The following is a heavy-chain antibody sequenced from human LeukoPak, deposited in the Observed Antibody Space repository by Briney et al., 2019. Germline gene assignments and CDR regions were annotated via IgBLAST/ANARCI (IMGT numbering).Heavy chain of an antibody. CDR1: AFTFSSYA. Sequence: GGSLRLSCAASAFTFSSYAMTWVRQAPGKGLEWVSSISNNAGTIYYADSVKDRFTISRGNSRNTLYLQMSRLRAEDTAVYYCAKARGLFGSGSPYYYYYGMDVWGQGTTVTVSS. D-gene: IGHD3-10*01. J-gene: IGHJ6*02. CDR3: AKARGLFGSGSPYYYYYGMDV. V-gene: IGHV3-23*01. CDR2: ISNNAGTI.